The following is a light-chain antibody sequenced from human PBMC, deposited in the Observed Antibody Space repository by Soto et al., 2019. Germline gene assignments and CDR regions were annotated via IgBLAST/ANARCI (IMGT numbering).Light chain of an antibody. V-gene: IGKV3-11*01. Sequence: EIVLTQSPATLSLSPGERATLSCRASQSVSSYLAWYQQKPGQAPRLLIYDASSRATGFPARFSGSGSGTDFSLTISSLEPEDFAVYYCQQRSSWPSLTFGGGTKVEIK. CDR1: QSVSSY. CDR2: DAS. CDR3: QQRSSWPSLT. J-gene: IGKJ4*01.